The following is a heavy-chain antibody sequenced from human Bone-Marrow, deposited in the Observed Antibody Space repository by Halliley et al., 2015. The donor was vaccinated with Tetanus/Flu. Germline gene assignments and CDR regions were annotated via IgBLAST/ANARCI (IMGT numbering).Heavy chain of an antibody. CDR3: ARDIRGYGAPGTQVVYGMDV. Sequence: FSRGSISSGGYYWSWIRQPPGKGLEWIGNIYYSGSTYFNPSLKRRLTMSVDKSKNQFSLHLSSVTAADTAVYYCARDIRGYGAPGTQVVYGMDVWGHGTRVTASS. D-gene: IGHD5-12*01. V-gene: IGHV4-30-4*01. CDR2: IYYSGST. CDR1: RGSISSGGYY. J-gene: IGHJ6*02.